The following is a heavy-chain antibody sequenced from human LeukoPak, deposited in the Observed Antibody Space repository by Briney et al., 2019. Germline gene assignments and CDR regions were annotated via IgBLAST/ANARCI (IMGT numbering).Heavy chain of an antibody. J-gene: IGHJ4*02. Sequence: SETLSLTCTVSGGSISSYYWSWIRQPPGKGLEWIGYIYYSGSTNYNPSLKSRVTISVDTSKNQFSLKLSSVTAADTAVYYCARHPTTVVPPDCWGQGTLVTVSP. CDR3: ARHPTTVVPPDC. CDR2: IYYSGST. V-gene: IGHV4-59*08. D-gene: IGHD4-23*01. CDR1: GGSISSYY.